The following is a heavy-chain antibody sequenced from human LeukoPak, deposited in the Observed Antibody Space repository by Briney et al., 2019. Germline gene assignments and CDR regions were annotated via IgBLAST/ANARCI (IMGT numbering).Heavy chain of an antibody. D-gene: IGHD1-26*01. CDR1: GYTLTELS. CDR2: LDPEDGET. J-gene: IGHJ6*02. V-gene: IGHV1-24*01. Sequence: ASVKVSCKVSGYTLTELSMHWVRQAPGKGLEWMGGLDPEDGETIYAQKFQGRVTMTEDTSTDTAYMELSSLRSEDTAVYYCASPRNGGRNYGMDVWGQGTTVTVSS. CDR3: ASPRNGGRNYGMDV.